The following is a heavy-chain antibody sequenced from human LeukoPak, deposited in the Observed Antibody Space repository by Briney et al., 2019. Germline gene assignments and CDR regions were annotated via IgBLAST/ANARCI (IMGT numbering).Heavy chain of an antibody. V-gene: IGHV3-21*04. CDR2: ISSSSSYI. CDR1: GFTFSSYS. Sequence: GGSLRLSCAASGFTFSSYSMNWVRQAPGKGLEWVSSISSSSSYIYYADSVKGRFTISRDNAKNSLYLQMNSLRAEDTAVYYCAKALRTDNWFDPWGQGTLVTVSS. D-gene: IGHD2-21*02. CDR3: AKALRTDNWFDP. J-gene: IGHJ5*02.